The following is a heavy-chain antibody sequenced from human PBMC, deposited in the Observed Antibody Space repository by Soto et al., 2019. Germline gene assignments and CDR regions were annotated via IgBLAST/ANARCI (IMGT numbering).Heavy chain of an antibody. Sequence: PSETLSLTCTVFGGSVSDKTYYWSWIRQPPGKRLEWIGYVYYRGTTNYNPSLKSRVTISVDMSKIRCSLILSSVTTADTALYYCARTTAVPNSLRTRYFFDYWGGGTLVTISS. CDR3: ARTTAVPNSLRTRYFFDY. CDR1: GGSVSDKTYY. J-gene: IGHJ4*02. D-gene: IGHD4-17*01. CDR2: VYYRGTT. V-gene: IGHV4-61*01.